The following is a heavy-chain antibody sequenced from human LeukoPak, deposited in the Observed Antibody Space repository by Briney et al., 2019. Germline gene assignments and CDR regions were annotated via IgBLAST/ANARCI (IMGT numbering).Heavy chain of an antibody. CDR1: GFTFNRHW. Sequence: GGSLRLSCSASGFTFNRHWMSWVRQAPGKGLEWVASINQDGSERQYVDSVKGRFTIYRDNAKNSMYLQMNSLNVEDTAIYFCARDHVVNGLVFDYWGQGILVTVSS. CDR2: INQDGSER. D-gene: IGHD2-15*01. CDR3: ARDHVVNGLVFDY. V-gene: IGHV3-7*01. J-gene: IGHJ4*02.